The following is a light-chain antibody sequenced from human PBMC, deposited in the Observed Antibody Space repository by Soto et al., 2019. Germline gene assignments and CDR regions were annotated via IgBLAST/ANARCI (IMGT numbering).Light chain of an antibody. CDR2: DVS. J-gene: IGLJ1*01. Sequence: QSALTQPRSVSGSPGQSVTISCTGTSSDVGGYNFASWYQQHPGKAPKLMIYDVSKRPSGVPDRFSGSKSGNTASLTISGLQAEDEADYYCCSYAGSNTYVFGTGTKLTVL. CDR1: SSDVGGYNF. V-gene: IGLV2-11*01. CDR3: CSYAGSNTYV.